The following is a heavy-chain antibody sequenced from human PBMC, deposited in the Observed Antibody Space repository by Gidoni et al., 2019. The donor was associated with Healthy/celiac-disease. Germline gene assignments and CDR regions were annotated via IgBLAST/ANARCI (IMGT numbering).Heavy chain of an antibody. V-gene: IGHV3-43*01. CDR2: ISWDGGST. CDR3: AKDLRPRYYDFWSGYLQDAFDI. J-gene: IGHJ3*02. D-gene: IGHD3-3*01. CDR1: GFTFDDYT. Sequence: EVQLVESGGVVVQPGGSLRLSCAASGFTFDDYTMHWVRQAPGKGLEWVSLISWDGGSTYYADSVKGRFTISRDNSKNSLYLQMNSLRTEDTALYYCAKDLRPRYYDFWSGYLQDAFDIWGQGTMVTVSS.